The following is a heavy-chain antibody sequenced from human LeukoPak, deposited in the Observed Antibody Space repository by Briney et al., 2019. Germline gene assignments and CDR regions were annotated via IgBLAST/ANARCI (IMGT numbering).Heavy chain of an antibody. J-gene: IGHJ5*02. CDR3: ARTVYFGIAVAGNWFDP. D-gene: IGHD6-19*01. Sequence: PGGSLRLSCAASGFTFSSYAMSWVRQAPGKGLEWVSAISGSGGSTYYADSVKGRFTISRDNSKNTLYLQMNSLRAEDTAVYYCARTVYFGIAVAGNWFDPWGQGTLVTVSS. CDR1: GFTFSSYA. V-gene: IGHV3-23*01. CDR2: ISGSGGST.